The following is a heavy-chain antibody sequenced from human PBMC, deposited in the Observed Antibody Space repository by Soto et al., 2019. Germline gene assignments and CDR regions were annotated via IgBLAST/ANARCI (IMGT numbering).Heavy chain of an antibody. CDR3: AKGTGAYNYAIFYHYGMDV. CDR1: GFTFSSSA. V-gene: IGHV3-23*04. J-gene: IGHJ6*02. Sequence: EVQLVDSGGGLVQPGGSLRLSCAASGFTFSSSALNWVRQAPGKGLEWVSGLSGRVDSTFYADAVKGRFTISSDTYKNTMYLQLNSVRAEDTAVEYCAKGTGAYNYAIFYHYGMDVWGQGTTVTVSS. CDR2: LSGRVDST. D-gene: IGHD2-8*01.